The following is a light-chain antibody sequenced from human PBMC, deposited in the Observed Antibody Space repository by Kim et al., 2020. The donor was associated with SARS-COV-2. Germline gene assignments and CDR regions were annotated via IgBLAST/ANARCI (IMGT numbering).Light chain of an antibody. CDR2: EDN. CDR3: QSYDSSIPWV. Sequence: NFMLTQPHSVSESPGKTVTISCTRSRGSIASNYVHWYQQRPGSAPTTVIYEDNQRPSGVPDRFSGSIDSSSNSASLTISGLKTEDEADYYCQSYDSSIPWVFGGGTQLTV. CDR1: RGSIASNY. V-gene: IGLV6-57*03. J-gene: IGLJ3*02.